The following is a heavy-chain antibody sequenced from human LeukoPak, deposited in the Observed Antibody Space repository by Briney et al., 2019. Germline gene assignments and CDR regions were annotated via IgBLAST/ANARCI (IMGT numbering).Heavy chain of an antibody. Sequence: PSQTRSLTCTVSGGSISSYYWSWIRQPPGKGLEWIGSIYSSGSTNYNPSLEGRVTVSADTSKNQFSLKRSSVTAADTAVYYCARRGSGTYYVWFDPWGQGTLVTVSS. CDR2: IYSSGST. D-gene: IGHD3-10*01. J-gene: IGHJ5*02. CDR3: ARRGSGTYYVWFDP. CDR1: GGSISSYY. V-gene: IGHV4-59*08.